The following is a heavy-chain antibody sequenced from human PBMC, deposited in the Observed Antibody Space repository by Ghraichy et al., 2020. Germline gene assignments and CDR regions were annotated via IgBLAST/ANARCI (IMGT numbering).Heavy chain of an antibody. D-gene: IGHD2-15*01. CDR2: STDKGKGYTT. V-gene: IGHV3-72*01. CDR1: GFTFSDLY. CDR3: TRTVPGSHSLFDF. Sequence: SCTVSGFTFSDLYMEWVRQAPGGGLEWVGRSTDKGKGYTTHYAASVQGRFTISRDDSKNSLYLQMNSLNTDDTAVYYCTRTVPGSHSLFDFWGLGTLVTVSS. J-gene: IGHJ4*02.